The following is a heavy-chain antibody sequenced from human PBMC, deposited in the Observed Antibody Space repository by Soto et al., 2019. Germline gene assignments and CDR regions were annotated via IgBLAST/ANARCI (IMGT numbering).Heavy chain of an antibody. J-gene: IGHJ4*02. CDR2: ITSSGDIT. V-gene: IGHV3-23*01. D-gene: IGHD6-19*01. CDR3: AKRDTSGWRTFDY. Sequence: EVQLLESGGGLVQPGGSLRLSCAASGFTLSTSGMSWVRQAPGKGLEWVSVITSSGDITRYADSVKGRFSISRDNSKNTLYLQMNSLRAEDTAVYYCAKRDTSGWRTFDYWGQGILVTFSS. CDR1: GFTLSTSG.